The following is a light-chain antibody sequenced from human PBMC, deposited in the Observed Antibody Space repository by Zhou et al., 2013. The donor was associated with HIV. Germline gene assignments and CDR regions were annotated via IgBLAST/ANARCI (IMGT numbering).Light chain of an antibody. CDR1: QSISSY. J-gene: IGKJ4*01. CDR3: QQSYSSPQLT. CDR2: AAS. V-gene: IGKV1-39*01. Sequence: DIQMTQSPASLSASVGDRVTITCRASQSISSYLNWYQQKKPGKAPKLLIYAASSLQSGVPSRFSGSGSGTDFTLTISSLQPEDFATYYCQQSYSSPQLTFGGGTKVEIK.